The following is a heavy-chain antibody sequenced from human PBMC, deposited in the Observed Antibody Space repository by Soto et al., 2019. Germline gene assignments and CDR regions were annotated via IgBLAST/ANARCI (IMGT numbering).Heavy chain of an antibody. V-gene: IGHV3-7*03. CDR1: GFTFSSYW. D-gene: IGHD3-22*01. CDR2: IKQDGSEK. CDR3: ARSHLYYDSSGYPDY. Sequence: GGSLRLSCAASGFTFSSYWMSWVRQAPGKGLEWVANIKQDGSEKYYVDSVKGRFTISRDNAKNSLYLQMNSLRAEDTAVYYCARSHLYYDSSGYPDYWGQGTLVTVSS. J-gene: IGHJ4*02.